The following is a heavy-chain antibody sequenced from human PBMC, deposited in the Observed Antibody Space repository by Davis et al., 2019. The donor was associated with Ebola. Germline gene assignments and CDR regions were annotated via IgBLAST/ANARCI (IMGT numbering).Heavy chain of an antibody. D-gene: IGHD2/OR15-2a*01. CDR3: TTDRIKGGY. CDR1: GFTFNNAW. J-gene: IGHJ4*02. CDR2: IKTTTEGATT. Sequence: PGGSLRPSCAASGFTFNNAWMTWVRQTPGKGLEWLGRIKTTTEGATTDYAASVKGRFTILRDDSKVMLYLDINSLQIEDTAVYFCTTDRIKGGYWGQGTLVTVSS. V-gene: IGHV3-15*01.